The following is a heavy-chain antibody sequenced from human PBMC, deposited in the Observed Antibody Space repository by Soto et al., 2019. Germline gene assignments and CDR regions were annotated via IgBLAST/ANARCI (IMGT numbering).Heavy chain of an antibody. J-gene: IGHJ1*01. V-gene: IGHV4-59*08. CDR1: AGSLSPNY. D-gene: IGHD3-22*01. CDR3: ARLGAYYQAMDS. CDR2: IYYAGTT. Sequence: SETLSLTCTVSAGSLSPNYWSWIRQPPGKGLEWIGYIYYAGTTTYNPSLQSRVSISLDMAKNEVSLKLTSVTAADTAVYFCARLGAYYQAMDSWGQGTLVTVSS.